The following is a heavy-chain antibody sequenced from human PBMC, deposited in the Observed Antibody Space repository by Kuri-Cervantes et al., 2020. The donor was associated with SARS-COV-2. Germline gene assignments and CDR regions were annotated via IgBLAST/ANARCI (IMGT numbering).Heavy chain of an antibody. J-gene: IGHJ4*02. CDR1: GFTFSGHW. V-gene: IGHV3-74*01. CDR3: ARESDIVVGTGYFDY. D-gene: IGHD2-15*01. CDR2: INPDGSYT. Sequence: GGSLRLSCAASGFTFSGHWIHWVRQAPGKGLVWVSRINPDGSYTNNADSVKGRFTISRDNAKNSLYLQMNSLRAEDTAVYYCARESDIVVGTGYFDYWGQGTLVTVSS.